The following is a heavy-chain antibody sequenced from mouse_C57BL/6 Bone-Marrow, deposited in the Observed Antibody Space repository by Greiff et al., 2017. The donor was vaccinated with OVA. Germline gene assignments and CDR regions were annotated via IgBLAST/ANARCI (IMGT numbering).Heavy chain of an antibody. Sequence: EVQVVESGGDLVKPGGSLKLSCAASGFTFSSYGMSWVRQTPDKRLAWVATISSGGSYTYYPDSVKGRFTISRDNAKNTLYLQMSSLKSEDTAMYYCARDYDYDLFAYWGQGTLVTVSA. CDR3: ARDYDYDLFAY. V-gene: IGHV5-6*01. J-gene: IGHJ3*01. CDR1: GFTFSSYG. CDR2: ISSGGSYT. D-gene: IGHD2-4*01.